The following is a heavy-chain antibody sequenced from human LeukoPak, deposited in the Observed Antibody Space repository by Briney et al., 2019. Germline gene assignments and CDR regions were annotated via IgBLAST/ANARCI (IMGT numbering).Heavy chain of an antibody. V-gene: IGHV4-38-2*02. Sequence: SETLSLTCTVSGYSISSAYYWGWIRQPPGKGLEWIGSIYHSGSTYYNPSLKSRVTISIDTSKNQFSLKLNSVTAADTAVYYCAINDGSGSYYKSDYWGQGTLVTVS. J-gene: IGHJ4*02. CDR1: GYSISSAYY. D-gene: IGHD3-10*01. CDR3: AINDGSGSYYKSDY. CDR2: IYHSGST.